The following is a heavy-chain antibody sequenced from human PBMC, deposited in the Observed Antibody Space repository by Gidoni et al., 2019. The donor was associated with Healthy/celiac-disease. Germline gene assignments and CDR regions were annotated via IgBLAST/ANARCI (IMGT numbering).Heavy chain of an antibody. CDR3: AKANCSSTSCFLLDY. Sequence: EVQLVESGGGLVQPGRSLRLSCAASGFTFDDYAMHWVRQAPGKGLEWVSGISWNSGSIGYADSVKGRFTISRDNAKNSLYLQMNSLRAEDTALYYCAKANCSSTSCFLLDYWGQGTLVTVSS. J-gene: IGHJ4*02. CDR2: ISWNSGSI. CDR1: GFTFDDYA. D-gene: IGHD2-2*01. V-gene: IGHV3-9*01.